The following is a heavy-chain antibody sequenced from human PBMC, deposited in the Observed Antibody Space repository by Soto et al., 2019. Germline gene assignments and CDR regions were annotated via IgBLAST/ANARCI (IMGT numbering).Heavy chain of an antibody. CDR1: GFTFSSYA. J-gene: IGHJ4*02. V-gene: IGHV3-30-3*01. CDR2: ISYDGSNK. Sequence: WGSLRLSCAASGFTFSSYAMHWVRQAPGKGLEWVAVISYDGSNKYFADSVKGRFTISRDNSKNTLYLQMNSLRGEDTAVYYCARGPSSLTRFDYWGQGTLVTVSS. D-gene: IGHD6-13*01. CDR3: ARGPSSLTRFDY.